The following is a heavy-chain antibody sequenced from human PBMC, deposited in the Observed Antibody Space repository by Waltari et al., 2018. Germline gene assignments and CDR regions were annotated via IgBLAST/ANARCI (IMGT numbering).Heavy chain of an antibody. J-gene: IGHJ4*02. Sequence: DVQLVESGGGLVQPGGSLRLSCAASGFTFSSYTITWVRQAPGRGLEWVSYISSSSTTIDYADSVRGRFTIARDKAKKSVYLQMNSLRAEDTAVYYCARLSGSYSWYFDYWGQGTVVTVSS. CDR1: GFTFSSYT. D-gene: IGHD1-26*01. V-gene: IGHV3-48*01. CDR2: ISSSSTTI. CDR3: ARLSGSYSWYFDY.